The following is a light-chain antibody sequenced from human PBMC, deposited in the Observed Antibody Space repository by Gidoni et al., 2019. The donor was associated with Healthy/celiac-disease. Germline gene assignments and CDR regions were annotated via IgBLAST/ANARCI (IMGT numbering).Light chain of an antibody. J-gene: IGKJ5*01. CDR3: QQSYSTPIT. Sequence: DIQMTQSPSSLSASVGDRVTITCRASQSISSYLNWYQQKPGKAPKLLIYAASSLQSGVPSRCSGSGSGTDFTLTISRLQPEDVATYYCQQSYSTPITFGQGTRLEIK. V-gene: IGKV1-39*01. CDR1: QSISSY. CDR2: AAS.